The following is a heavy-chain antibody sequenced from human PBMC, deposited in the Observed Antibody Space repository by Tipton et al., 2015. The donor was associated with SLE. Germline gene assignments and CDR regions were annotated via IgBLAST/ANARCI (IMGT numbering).Heavy chain of an antibody. CDR1: GYSISSGHY. J-gene: IGHJ5*02. CDR2: IYSSGST. D-gene: IGHD1-26*01. V-gene: IGHV4-38-2*02. CDR3: AREAKYSGSYYNWFDT. Sequence: TLSLTCTVSGYSISSGHYWGWIRQPPGKGLEWIGRIYSSGSTNENLSLKSRVSISKDTSKNQFSLKLSSVTAADTAVYYCAREAKYSGSYYNWFDTWGQGTLVTVSP.